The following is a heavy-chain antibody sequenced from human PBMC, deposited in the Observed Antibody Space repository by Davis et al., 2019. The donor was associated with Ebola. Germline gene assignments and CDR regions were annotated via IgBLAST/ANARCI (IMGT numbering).Heavy chain of an antibody. CDR3: AEGGTNNFLGAN. D-gene: IGHD2-8*01. CDR1: GFTFSTYA. J-gene: IGHJ4*02. V-gene: IGHV3-23*01. CDR2: ISGSGGST. Sequence: GESLKISCAASGFTFSTYAMNWVRQAPGKGLEWVAGISGSGGSTHYADSVKGRLTISRDNSKNTLFLQMNSLRAEDTAVFYCAEGGTNNFLGANWGQGTLVTVSS.